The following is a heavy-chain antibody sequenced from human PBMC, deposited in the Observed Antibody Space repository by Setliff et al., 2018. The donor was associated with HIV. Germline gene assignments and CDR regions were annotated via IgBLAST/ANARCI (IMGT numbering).Heavy chain of an antibody. V-gene: IGHV1-8*01. Sequence: GASVKVSCKASGHTFSNYDVIWVRRATGQGLEWRGWMNPNSGDTGYSQKFQGRVIMTRDTSISKAYMELSSLTSADTAVYYCASGNGVRGVIRTGGLDVWGTGTTVTVSS. J-gene: IGHJ6*04. CDR2: MNPNSGDT. D-gene: IGHD3-10*01. CDR1: GHTFSNYD. CDR3: ASGNGVRGVIRTGGLDV.